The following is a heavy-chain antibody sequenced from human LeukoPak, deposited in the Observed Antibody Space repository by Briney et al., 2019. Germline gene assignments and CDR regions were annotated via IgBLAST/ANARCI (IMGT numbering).Heavy chain of an antibody. J-gene: IGHJ4*02. CDR1: GDSINSLDL. CDR3: AGLVGRYSSGLYYYYFDY. CDR2: MYLSGTT. D-gene: IGHD3-22*01. Sequence: SETLSLTCTVSGDSINSLDLWSWVRQPPGKGLEWIGEMYLSGTTHSNPSVKSRVTISIDKSKNQFFLNLSSVTAADTAVYYCAGLVGRYSSGLYYYYFDYWGQGTLVTVPS. V-gene: IGHV4-4*02.